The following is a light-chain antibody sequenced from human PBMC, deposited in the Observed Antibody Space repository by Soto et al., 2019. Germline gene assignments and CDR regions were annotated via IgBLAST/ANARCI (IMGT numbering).Light chain of an antibody. J-gene: IGKJ5*01. CDR1: QSVSGN. CDR2: GAS. CDR3: QQYGTAPIT. Sequence: EVVMTQSPATLSVSPGERVTLSCTASQSVSGNLAWYQQKPGQAPRLLIHGASTRATDIPARFSGSGSGTEFTLTITSLQSEDSAMYYCQQYGTAPITFGQGTRLEIK. V-gene: IGKV3-15*01.